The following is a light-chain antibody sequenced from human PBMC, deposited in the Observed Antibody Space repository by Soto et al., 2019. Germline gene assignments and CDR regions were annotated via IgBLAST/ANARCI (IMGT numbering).Light chain of an antibody. CDR2: AAS. Sequence: DIQMTQSPFNVFGSXGDRVTITXXASQTISSWLAWYQQKPGKAPKLLIYAASTLQSGVPSRFSGSRSGTEFTLTISSLQPEDFATYYCQQLKSNLITFGQGTRLEIK. CDR3: QQLKSNLIT. CDR1: QTISSW. J-gene: IGKJ5*01. V-gene: IGKV1-9*01.